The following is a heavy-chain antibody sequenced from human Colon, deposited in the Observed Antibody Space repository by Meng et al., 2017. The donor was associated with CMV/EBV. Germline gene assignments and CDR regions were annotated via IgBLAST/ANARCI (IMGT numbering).Heavy chain of an antibody. CDR1: GFTFSTFA. D-gene: IGHD3-22*01. V-gene: IGHV3-23*03. J-gene: IGHJ3*02. Sequence: GESLKISCAASGFTFSTFAMGWVRQAPGKGLEWVSSIYYGGGATHYPDSVKGRFTISRDTSENTLYLQMSSLRVDDTALYYCAKGVTSGSTYRAFDILGQGTMVTVSS. CDR2: IYYGGGAT. CDR3: AKGVTSGSTYRAFDI.